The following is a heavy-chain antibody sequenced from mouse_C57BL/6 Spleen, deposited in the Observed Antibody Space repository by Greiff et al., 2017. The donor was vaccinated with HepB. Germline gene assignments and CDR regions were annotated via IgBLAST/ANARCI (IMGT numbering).Heavy chain of an antibody. CDR3: AKQSVYYDYDREYYYAMDY. Sequence: VHLVESGPGLVAPSQSLSITCTVSGFSLTSYGVSWVRQPPGKGLEWLGVIWGDGSTNYHSALISRLSISKDNSKSQVFLKLNSLQTDDTATYYCAKQSVYYDYDREYYYAMDYWGQGTSVTVSS. V-gene: IGHV2-3*01. D-gene: IGHD2-4*01. CDR2: IWGDGST. J-gene: IGHJ4*01. CDR1: GFSLTSYG.